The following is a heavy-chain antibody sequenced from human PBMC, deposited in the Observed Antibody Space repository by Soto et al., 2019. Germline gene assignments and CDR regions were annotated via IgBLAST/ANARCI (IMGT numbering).Heavy chain of an antibody. J-gene: IGHJ4*02. V-gene: IGHV4-59*01. CDR2: IYYSGST. CDR3: GRAEGIYPQLAIDY. CDR1: GGSISSYY. D-gene: IGHD6-13*01. Sequence: SETLSLTCTVSGGSISSYYWSWIRQPPGKGLEWIGYIYYSGSTNYNPSLKSRVTISVDTSKNQFSLKLSSVTAADTAVYYCGRAEGIYPQLAIDYWGQGTLVTVSS.